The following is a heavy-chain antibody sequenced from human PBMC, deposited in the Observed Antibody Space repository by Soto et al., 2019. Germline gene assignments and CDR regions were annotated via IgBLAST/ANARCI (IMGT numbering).Heavy chain of an antibody. Sequence: EVQLLESGGGLVQPGGSLRLSCAASGFTFSSYAMSWVRQAPGKGLEWVSAISGIGHSTYYADSVKGRFTISRDNSKNTLYLRMNSLRAEDTAVYYCAKRIMATIGHFDSWGQGTLVTVSS. D-gene: IGHD5-12*01. CDR3: AKRIMATIGHFDS. J-gene: IGHJ4*02. CDR1: GFTFSSYA. CDR2: ISGIGHST. V-gene: IGHV3-23*01.